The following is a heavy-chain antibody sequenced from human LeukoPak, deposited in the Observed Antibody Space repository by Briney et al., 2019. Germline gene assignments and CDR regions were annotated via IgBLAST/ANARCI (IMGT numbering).Heavy chain of an antibody. CDR2: ISGSDGST. J-gene: IGHJ4*02. V-gene: IGHV3-23*01. Sequence: GGSLRLSCAASGFTFSSYAMSWVRQVPGKGLEWVSAISGSDGSTYYADSVKGRFTISRDNSKNTLYLQMNSLRAEDTAVYYCAKSQHDYGDSYFDYWGQGTLVTVSS. D-gene: IGHD4-17*01. CDR3: AKSQHDYGDSYFDY. CDR1: GFTFSSYA.